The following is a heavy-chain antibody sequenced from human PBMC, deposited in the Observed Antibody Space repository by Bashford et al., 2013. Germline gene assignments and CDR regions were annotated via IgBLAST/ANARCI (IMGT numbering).Heavy chain of an antibody. J-gene: IGHJ5*02. V-gene: IGHV1-8*01. CDR3: VRAGAKFRFLEWVPQGNQYWLDP. CDR2: MSPHSGNS. D-gene: IGHD3-3*01. Sequence: ASVKVSCVASGYTFTSYDIHWVRQAAGQGLEWLGWMSPHSGNSGHAQRFQGRITLTRDISKDTAYLELSSLRSEDTAVYYCVRAGAKFRFLEWVPQGNQYWLDPWGQGTLVTVSS. CDR1: GYTFTSYD.